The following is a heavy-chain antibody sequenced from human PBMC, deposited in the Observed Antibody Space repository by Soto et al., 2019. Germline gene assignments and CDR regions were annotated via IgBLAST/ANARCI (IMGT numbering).Heavy chain of an antibody. CDR1: GGSFSGYY. V-gene: IGHV4-34*01. CDR2: INHSGST. J-gene: IGHJ6*02. Sequence: KPSETLSLTCAVYGGSFSGYYWSWIRQPPGKGLEWIGEINHSGSTNYNPSLKSRVTISVDTSKNQFSLKLSSVTAADTAVYYCARGRNIAARRAYYYYGMDVWGQGTTVTVSS. D-gene: IGHD6-6*01. CDR3: ARGRNIAARRAYYYYGMDV.